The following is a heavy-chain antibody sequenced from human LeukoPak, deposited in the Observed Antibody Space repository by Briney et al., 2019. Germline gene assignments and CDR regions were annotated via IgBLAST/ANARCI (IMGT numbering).Heavy chain of an antibody. Sequence: VASVRVSCKLSEHRLTQLPMHWVRPPPGEGLEWMGGFRPESDVPIYAQKFKDRVAMYTDTSTDTAYMELSSLKSDDTAVYFCATLLDTFWCGHSVPSEGLWGHGTVVTVSS. V-gene: IGHV1-24*01. CDR2: FRPESDVP. J-gene: IGHJ4*01. D-gene: IGHD3-3*01. CDR3: ATLLDTFWCGHSVPSEGL. CDR1: EHRLTQLP.